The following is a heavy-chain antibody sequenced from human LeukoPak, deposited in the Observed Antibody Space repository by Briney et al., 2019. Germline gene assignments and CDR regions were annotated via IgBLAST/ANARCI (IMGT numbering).Heavy chain of an antibody. CDR1: GGSFSGYY. V-gene: IGHV4-34*01. Sequence: SETLSLTCAVYGGSFSGYYWSWIRQPPGKGLEWIGEINHSGSTNYNPSLKSRVTISVDTSKNQFSLKLSSVTAADTAVYYCAREHYVWGSYYFDYWGQGTLVTVSS. D-gene: IGHD3-16*01. J-gene: IGHJ4*02. CDR3: AREHYVWGSYYFDY. CDR2: INHSGST.